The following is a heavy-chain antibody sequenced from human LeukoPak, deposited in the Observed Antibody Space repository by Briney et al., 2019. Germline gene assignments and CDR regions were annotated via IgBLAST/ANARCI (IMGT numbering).Heavy chain of an antibody. CDR2: ISGSGGST. CDR1: GFTFSSYA. V-gene: IGHV3-23*01. CDR3: ARESNSGYYLSY. D-gene: IGHD3-22*01. J-gene: IGHJ4*02. Sequence: GGSLRLSCAASGFTFSSYAMSWVRQAPGKGLEWVSVISGSGGSTYYADSVKGRFTISRDNSKDTLYLQMNSLRAEDTAVYYCARESNSGYYLSYWGQGTLVTVSS.